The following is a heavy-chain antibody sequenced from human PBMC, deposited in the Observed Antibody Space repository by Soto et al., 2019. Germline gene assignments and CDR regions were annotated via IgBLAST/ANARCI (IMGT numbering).Heavy chain of an antibody. V-gene: IGHV1-69*01. CDR3: ARDASVAAPFGY. J-gene: IGHJ4*02. CDR2: IISIFGTA. CDR1: GGTFSSYA. Sequence: QVQLVQSGAEVKKPGSSVQVSCKASGGTFSSYAISWVRQAPGQGLEWMGGIISIFGTANYAQKFQGRVTITADEPTSTAYMELSSVRPEDTAVYYCARDASVAAPFGYWGQGTLVTVSS. D-gene: IGHD6-6*01.